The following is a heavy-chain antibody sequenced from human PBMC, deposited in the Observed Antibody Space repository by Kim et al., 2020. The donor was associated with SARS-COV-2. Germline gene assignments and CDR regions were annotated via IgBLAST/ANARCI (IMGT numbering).Heavy chain of an antibody. CDR2: LIPAFGTR. J-gene: IGHJ4*02. CDR3: ARERYISSWNAFDY. Sequence: SVKVSCKASRDTFRNYGLSWVRQAPGQGLAWMGGLIPAFGTRKYTQKFEGRVTMTADYSTSTAYMELNSLISEDTAVYYCARERYISSWNAFDYWGQGT. D-gene: IGHD6-13*01. V-gene: IGHV1-69*13. CDR1: RDTFRNYG.